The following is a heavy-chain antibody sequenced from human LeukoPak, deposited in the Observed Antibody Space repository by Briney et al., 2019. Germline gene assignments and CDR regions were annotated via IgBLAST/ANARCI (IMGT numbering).Heavy chain of an antibody. J-gene: IGHJ4*02. D-gene: IGHD3/OR15-3a*01. V-gene: IGHV3-30*02. CDR2: IRHDGSNI. Sequence: GGSLRLSCAASGFTFSNYAMHWVRQAPGKGLEWVAFIRHDGSNIYYADSVKGRFTISRDNSKNTLYLQMNSLRAEDTAVYYCAKDLFRTRGRSFDYWGQGTLVTVSS. CDR3: AKDLFRTRGRSFDY. CDR1: GFTFSNYA.